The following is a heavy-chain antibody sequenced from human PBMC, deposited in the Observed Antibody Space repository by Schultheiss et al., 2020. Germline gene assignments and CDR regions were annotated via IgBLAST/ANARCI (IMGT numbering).Heavy chain of an antibody. CDR3: AKGGNSDFDY. D-gene: IGHD1-7*01. CDR2: INAGNGNT. J-gene: IGHJ4*02. V-gene: IGHV1-3*01. Sequence: ASVKVSCKASGGTFSSYAISWVRQAPGQGLEWMGGINAGNGNTKYSQKFQGRVTITRDTSASTAYMELSSLRAEDTAVYYCAKGGNSDFDYWGQGTLVTVSS. CDR1: GGTFSSYA.